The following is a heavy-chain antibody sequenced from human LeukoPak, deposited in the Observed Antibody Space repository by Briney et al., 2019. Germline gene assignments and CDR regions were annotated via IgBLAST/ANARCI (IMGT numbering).Heavy chain of an antibody. J-gene: IGHJ6*03. Sequence: ASVKVSCKASGYTFTSYGISWVRQAPGQGLEWMGWISAYNGNTNYAQKLQGRVTMTTDTSTSTAYMELRSLRSDDTAVYYCARCGYCYGYHYYYYMDVWGKGTTVTVSS. CDR2: ISAYNGNT. CDR3: ARCGYCYGYHYYYYMDV. CDR1: GYTFTSYG. V-gene: IGHV1-18*01. D-gene: IGHD5-18*01.